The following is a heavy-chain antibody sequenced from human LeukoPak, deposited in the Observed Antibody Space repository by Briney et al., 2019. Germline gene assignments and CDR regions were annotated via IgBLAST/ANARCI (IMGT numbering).Heavy chain of an antibody. D-gene: IGHD4-23*01. Sequence: GGSLRLSCAASGFILSNYEMKWVRQAPGGGLEWVSHISRSGSYYADSVKGRFTISRDNAKNTLYLHMNSLRAEDTAVYYCARDVNGGNSGIYDYWGQGPLVTVSS. CDR1: GFILSNYE. J-gene: IGHJ4*02. V-gene: IGHV3-48*03. CDR2: ISRSGS. CDR3: ARDVNGGNSGIYDY.